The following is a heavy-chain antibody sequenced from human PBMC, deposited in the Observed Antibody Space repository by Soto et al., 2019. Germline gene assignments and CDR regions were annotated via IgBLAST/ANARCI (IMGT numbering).Heavy chain of an antibody. CDR2: MNPNSGNT. D-gene: IGHD6-13*01. Sequence: ASVKVSCKASGYTFTSYDINWVRQATGQGLEWMGWMNPNSGNTGYAQKFQGRVTMTRNTSISTAYMELSSLRSEDTAVYYCARGTRIAAAGRYNWFDPWGQGTLVTVSS. J-gene: IGHJ5*02. V-gene: IGHV1-8*01. CDR1: GYTFTSYD. CDR3: ARGTRIAAAGRYNWFDP.